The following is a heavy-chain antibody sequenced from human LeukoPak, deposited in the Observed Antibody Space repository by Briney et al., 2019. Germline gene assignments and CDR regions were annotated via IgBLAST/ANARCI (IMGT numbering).Heavy chain of an antibody. CDR2: IYYSGST. Sequence: PSETLSLTCTVSGGSISSYYWSWIRQPPGKGLEWIGYIYYSGSTNYNPSLKSRVTISVDTSKNQFSLKLSSVTAADTAVYYCARDRPEYSYGYKGHGMDVWGQGTTVTVSS. D-gene: IGHD5-18*01. CDR3: ARDRPEYSYGYKGHGMDV. J-gene: IGHJ6*02. V-gene: IGHV4-59*01. CDR1: GGSISSYY.